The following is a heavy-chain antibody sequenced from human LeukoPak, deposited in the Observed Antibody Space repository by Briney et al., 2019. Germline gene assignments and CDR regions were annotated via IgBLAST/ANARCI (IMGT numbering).Heavy chain of an antibody. Sequence: ASVKVSCKASGGTFSSYAISWVRQAPGQGLEWMGGIIPIFGATNYAQKFQGRVTITGDESTGTAYMELSSLRSEDTAVYYCGSSLDYWGEGALVTVSS. CDR1: GGTFSSYA. V-gene: IGHV1-69*13. D-gene: IGHD6-6*01. CDR3: GSSLDY. CDR2: IIPIFGAT. J-gene: IGHJ4*02.